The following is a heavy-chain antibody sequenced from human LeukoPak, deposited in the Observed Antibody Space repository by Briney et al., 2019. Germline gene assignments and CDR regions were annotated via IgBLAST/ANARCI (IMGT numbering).Heavy chain of an antibody. Sequence: KPSETLSLTCTVSGGSISSGGYYWSWIRQHPGKGLEWIGYIYYSGSTNYNPSLKSRVTISVDTSKNQFSLKLSSVTAADTAVYYCARGNRQWPSLTYYFDYWGQGTLVTVSS. CDR1: GGSISSGGYY. V-gene: IGHV4-31*03. D-gene: IGHD6-19*01. CDR3: ARGNRQWPSLTYYFDY. CDR2: IYYSGST. J-gene: IGHJ4*02.